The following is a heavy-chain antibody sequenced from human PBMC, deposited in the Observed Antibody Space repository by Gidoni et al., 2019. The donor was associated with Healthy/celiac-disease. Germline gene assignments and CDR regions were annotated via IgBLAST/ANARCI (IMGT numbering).Heavy chain of an antibody. J-gene: IGHJ5*02. CDR3: ARDLGGYSGYENWFDP. Sequence: QLQLHESGPGPVKPAETLSLTCTVSGDSLSSYYWSWIRQPPGKGLEWIGYIYYSGSTNYNPSLKSRVTISVDTSKNQFSLKLSSVTAADTAVYYCARDLGGYSGYENWFDPWGQGTLVTVSS. CDR2: IYYSGST. V-gene: IGHV4-59*01. D-gene: IGHD5-12*01. CDR1: GDSLSSYY.